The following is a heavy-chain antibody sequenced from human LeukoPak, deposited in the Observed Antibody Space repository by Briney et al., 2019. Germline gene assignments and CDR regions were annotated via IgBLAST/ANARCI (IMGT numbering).Heavy chain of an antibody. Sequence: KPSETLSLTCAVYGGSFSGYYWSWIRQPPGKGLEWIGEINHSGSTNYNPSLKSRVTISVVTSKNQFSLKLSSVTAADTAVYYCARGGYSSSYRRGYYYYYYMDVWGKGTTVTVSS. D-gene: IGHD6-13*01. J-gene: IGHJ6*03. CDR1: GGSFSGYY. CDR2: INHSGST. V-gene: IGHV4-34*01. CDR3: ARGGYSSSYRRGYYYYYYMDV.